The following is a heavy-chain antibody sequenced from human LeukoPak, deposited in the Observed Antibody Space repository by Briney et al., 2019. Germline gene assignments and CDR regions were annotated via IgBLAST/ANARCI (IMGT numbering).Heavy chain of an antibody. CDR2: MNHSGST. J-gene: IGHJ4*02. CDR3: ARGVTPSLWFGESVGGYLDY. D-gene: IGHD3-10*01. Sequence: SETLSLTCAVYGGSFSGYYWSWIRQPPGPGLEWIGEMNHSGSTNYNPSLKSRVTISVDTSKNQFSLKLSSVTAADTAVYYCARGVTPSLWFGESVGGYLDYWGQGTLVTVSS. V-gene: IGHV4-34*01. CDR1: GGSFSGYY.